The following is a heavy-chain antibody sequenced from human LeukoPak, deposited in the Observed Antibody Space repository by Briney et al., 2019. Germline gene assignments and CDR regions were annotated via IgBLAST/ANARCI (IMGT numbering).Heavy chain of an antibody. CDR3: ARAGPDYYDSSGYYYYFDY. D-gene: IGHD3-22*01. CDR2: IYYSGST. CDR1: GFTFSDYY. Sequence: GSLRLSCAASGFTFSDYYMSWIRQPPGKGLEWIGSIYYSGSTYYNPSLKSRVTISVDTSKNQFSLKLSSVTAADTAVYYCARAGPDYYDSSGYYYYFDYWGQGTLVTVSS. V-gene: IGHV4-38-2*01. J-gene: IGHJ4*02.